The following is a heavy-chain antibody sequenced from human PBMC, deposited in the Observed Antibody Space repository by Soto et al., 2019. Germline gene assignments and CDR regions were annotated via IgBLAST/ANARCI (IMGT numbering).Heavy chain of an antibody. CDR1: GFSLSNARMG. J-gene: IGHJ6*02. CDR3: ARIRGYSYFYYYYGMDV. D-gene: IGHD5-18*01. CDR2: IFSNDEK. V-gene: IGHV2-26*01. Sequence: GSGPTLVNPTETLTLTCTVSGFSLSNARMGVSWIRQPPGKALEWLAHIFSNDEKSYSTSLKSRLTISKDTSKSQVVLTMTNMDPVDTATYYCARIRGYSYFYYYYGMDVWGQGTTVTVSS.